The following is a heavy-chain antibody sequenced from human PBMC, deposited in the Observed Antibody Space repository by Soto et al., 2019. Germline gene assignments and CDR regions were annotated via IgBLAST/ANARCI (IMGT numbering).Heavy chain of an antibody. CDR2: IIPIFGTA. CDR3: ARGYFDWLLPPGY. V-gene: IGHV1-69*13. Sequence: SVKVSCKASGGTFSSYAISWVRQAPGQGLEWMGGIIPIFGTANYAQKFQGRVTITADESTSTAYMELSSLRSEDTAVYYCARGYFDWLLPPGYWGQGTLVTVSS. D-gene: IGHD3-9*01. CDR1: GGTFSSYA. J-gene: IGHJ4*02.